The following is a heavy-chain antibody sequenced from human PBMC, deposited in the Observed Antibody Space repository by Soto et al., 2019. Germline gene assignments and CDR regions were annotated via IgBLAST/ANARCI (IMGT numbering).Heavy chain of an antibody. CDR3: ARDSSYYYDSSEKTLNYYYYGMDV. D-gene: IGHD3-22*01. CDR2: INPSGGST. J-gene: IGHJ6*02. V-gene: IGHV1-46*01. CDR1: GYTFTSYY. Sequence: ASVKVSCKASGYTFTSYYMHWVRQAPGQGLEWMGIINPSGGSTSYAQKFQGRVTMTRDTSTSTVYMELSSLRSEDTAVYYCARDSSYYYDSSEKTLNYYYYGMDVWGQGTTVTVSS.